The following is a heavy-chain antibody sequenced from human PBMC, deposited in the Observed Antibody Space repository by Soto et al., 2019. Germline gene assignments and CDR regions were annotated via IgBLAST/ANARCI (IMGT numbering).Heavy chain of an antibody. V-gene: IGHV4-4*07. D-gene: IGHD2-2*01. J-gene: IGHJ3*02. CDR1: GGSISSYY. CDR3: ARDLVVGAFDI. Sequence: SATRSLTCTVSGGSISSYYWSWIRQPAGKGLEWIGRIYTSGITNYNPSLKSRVTMSVDTSKNQFSLKLSSVTAADTAVYYCARDLVVGAFDIWGQGTMVTVSS. CDR2: IYTSGIT.